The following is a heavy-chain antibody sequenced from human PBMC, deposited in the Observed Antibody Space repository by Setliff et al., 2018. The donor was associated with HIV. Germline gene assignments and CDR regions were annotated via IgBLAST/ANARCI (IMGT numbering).Heavy chain of an antibody. CDR3: ASKVHCTNGVCLDAFDI. CDR2: INPNSGGT. V-gene: IGHV1-2*06. D-gene: IGHD2-8*01. CDR1: GYTFTAYY. Sequence: ASVKVSCKASGYTFTAYYMHWVRQAPGQGLEWMGRINPNSGGTNYAQKFQGRVTMTRDTSISTAYMELSRLRSGDTAVYYCASKVHCTNGVCLDAFDIWGQGTMVTVSS. J-gene: IGHJ3*02.